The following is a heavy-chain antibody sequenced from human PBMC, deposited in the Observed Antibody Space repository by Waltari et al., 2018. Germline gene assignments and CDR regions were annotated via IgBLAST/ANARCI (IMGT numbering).Heavy chain of an antibody. CDR3: ARDSEGITMVRGVFDY. J-gene: IGHJ4*02. V-gene: IGHV4-4*07. Sequence: QVQLQESGPGLVQPSETLSLTCTVSGGSIRSYYWSWIRQPAGKGLEWIGRIYTSGSTNYNPSLKSRVTMSVDTSKNQFSLKLSSVTAADTAVYYCARDSEGITMVRGVFDYWGQGTLVTVSS. D-gene: IGHD3-10*01. CDR2: IYTSGST. CDR1: GGSIRSYY.